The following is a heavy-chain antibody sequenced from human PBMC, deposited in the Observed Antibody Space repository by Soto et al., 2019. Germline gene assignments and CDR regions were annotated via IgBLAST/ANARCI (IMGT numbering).Heavy chain of an antibody. CDR2: ISGSGGTT. Sequence: GGSLRLSCEVSGFTFSIYAMTWVRQAPGEGLEWVSSISGSGGTTYYADSVKGRFTISRDNSQNTLYLQMHSLRAEDTAVYYCAQALIPIPFGGVIAHFDYWGQGALVTVSS. D-gene: IGHD3-16*02. CDR1: GFTFSIYA. V-gene: IGHV3-23*01. J-gene: IGHJ4*02. CDR3: AQALIPIPFGGVIAHFDY.